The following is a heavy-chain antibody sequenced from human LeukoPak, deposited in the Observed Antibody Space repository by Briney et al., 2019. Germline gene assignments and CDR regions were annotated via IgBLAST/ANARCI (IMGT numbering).Heavy chain of an antibody. CDR1: GVTSSSYD. Sequence: GGSLRLSCATSGVTSSSYDMSWVRQAPGKGLEWVSYISSRGSTIYYADSVKGRFTISRDDAKNSLYLQMNSLRAEDTAVYYCAELGITMIGGVWGKGTTVTISS. V-gene: IGHV3-48*03. D-gene: IGHD3-10*02. CDR3: AELGITMIGGV. J-gene: IGHJ6*04. CDR2: ISSRGSTI.